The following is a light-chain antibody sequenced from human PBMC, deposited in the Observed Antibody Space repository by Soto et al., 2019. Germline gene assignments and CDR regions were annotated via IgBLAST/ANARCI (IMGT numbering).Light chain of an antibody. V-gene: IGKV1-5*01. Sequence: DIQMTQSPSTLSASVGDRVTITCRASQSISSWLAWYQQKPVKAPKLLIYTASSLQSGVPSRFSGNASGTNFTLTISSLQPDDFATYYCQQYKSYRTFGQGTKVDIK. CDR3: QQYKSYRT. J-gene: IGKJ1*01. CDR1: QSISSW. CDR2: TAS.